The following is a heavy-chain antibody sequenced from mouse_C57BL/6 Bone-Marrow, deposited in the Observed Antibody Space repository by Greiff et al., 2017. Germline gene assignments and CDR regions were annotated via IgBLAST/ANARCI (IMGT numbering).Heavy chain of an antibody. CDR2: IDPSDSYT. Sequence: VQLQQPGAELVMPGASVKLSCKASGYTFTSYWMHWVKQRPGQGLEWIGEIDPSDSYTNYNQTFKGKFTLTVDKSSSTAYMQLSSLTSEDSAVYYCARSIYYGSSLDYWGQGTTLTVSA. CDR3: ARSIYYGSSLDY. CDR1: GYTFTSYW. V-gene: IGHV1-69*01. J-gene: IGHJ2*01. D-gene: IGHD1-1*01.